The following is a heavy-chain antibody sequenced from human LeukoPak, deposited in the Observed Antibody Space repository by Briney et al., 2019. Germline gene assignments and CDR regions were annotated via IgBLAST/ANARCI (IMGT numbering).Heavy chain of an antibody. D-gene: IGHD6-13*01. CDR1: GGSISSGGYY. Sequence: SETLSLTCTVSGGSISSGGYYWSWIRQHPGKGLEWFGYIYYSGSTYYNPSLKSRVTISVDTSKNQFSLKLSSVTAADTAVYYCARVGQQLVRGNWFDPWGQGTLVTVSS. V-gene: IGHV4-31*03. CDR2: IYYSGST. CDR3: ARVGQQLVRGNWFDP. J-gene: IGHJ5*02.